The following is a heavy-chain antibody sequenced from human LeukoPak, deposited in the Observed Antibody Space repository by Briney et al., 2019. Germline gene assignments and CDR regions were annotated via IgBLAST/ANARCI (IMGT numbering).Heavy chain of an antibody. V-gene: IGHV4-34*01. Sequence: PSETLSLTCAVYGGSFSGYYWSWIRQPPGKGLEWIGEINHSGSTNYNPSLKSRVTISVDTSKNQFSLKLSSVTAADTAVYYCAGGYSYGLYYYYYGMDVWGQGTTVTVSS. CDR2: INHSGST. CDR3: AGGYSYGLYYYYYGMDV. J-gene: IGHJ6*02. CDR1: GGSFSGYY. D-gene: IGHD5-18*01.